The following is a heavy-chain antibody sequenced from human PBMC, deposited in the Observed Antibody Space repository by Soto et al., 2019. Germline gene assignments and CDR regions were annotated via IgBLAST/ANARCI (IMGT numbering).Heavy chain of an antibody. CDR1: GGSISSGGYY. V-gene: IGHV4-31*03. D-gene: IGHD2-15*01. J-gene: IGHJ5*02. Sequence: QVQLQESGPGLVKPSQTLSLTCTVSGGSISSGGYYWSWIRQHPGKGLEWIGYIYYSGSTYYNPSLKCRVTISVDTSKNQFSRKLSSVTAADTAVYYCARVRYCSGGSCYPRFDPWGQGTLVTVSS. CDR2: IYYSGST. CDR3: ARVRYCSGGSCYPRFDP.